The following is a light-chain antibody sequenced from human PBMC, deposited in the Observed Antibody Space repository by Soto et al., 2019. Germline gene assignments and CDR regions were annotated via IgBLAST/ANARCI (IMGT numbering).Light chain of an antibody. V-gene: IGKV3-11*01. CDR1: QSVSRY. J-gene: IGKJ5*01. CDR2: DAS. Sequence: EIVMTQSPATMSLSPGERATLSCRASQSVSRYLAWYQQKPGQAPRLLIYDASNRATGIPARFSGSGSGTDFTLTISSLEPEDFAVYYCQQRSNWPITFGQGTRLEN. CDR3: QQRSNWPIT.